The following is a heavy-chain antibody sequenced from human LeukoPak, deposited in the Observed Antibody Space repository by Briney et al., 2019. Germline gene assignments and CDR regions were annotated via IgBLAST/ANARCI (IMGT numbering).Heavy chain of an antibody. J-gene: IGHJ5*02. CDR1: GFIFEDNG. D-gene: IGHD6-19*01. Sequence: PGGSLRLSCAASGFIFEDNGMSWVRQAPGKGLEWVSSISSSSSYIYYADSVKGRFTISRDNAKNSLYLQMNSLRAEETAVYYCARDSYSSGWSWGQGTLVTVSS. V-gene: IGHV3-21*01. CDR3: ARDSYSSGWS. CDR2: ISSSSSYI.